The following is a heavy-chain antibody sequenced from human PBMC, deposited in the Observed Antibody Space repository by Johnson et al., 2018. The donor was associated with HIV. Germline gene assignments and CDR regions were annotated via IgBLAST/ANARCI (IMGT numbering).Heavy chain of an antibody. V-gene: IGHV3-30*04. CDR3: AKDDNLGVWYSDAFDI. D-gene: IGHD2-21*02. Sequence: QVQLMESGGGVVQPGRSLRLSCAASGFTFSSYAMYWVRQAPGKGLQWVAIISYDGGNKYCADSVKGRFTITRDNSTNILYLQMNTLRAEDTAVYYCAKDDNLGVWYSDAFDIWGQGTMVTVSS. CDR1: GFTFSSYA. CDR2: ISYDGGNK. J-gene: IGHJ3*02.